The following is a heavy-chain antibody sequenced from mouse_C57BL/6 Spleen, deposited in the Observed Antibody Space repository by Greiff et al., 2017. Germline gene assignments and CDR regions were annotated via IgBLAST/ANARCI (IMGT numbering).Heavy chain of an antibody. CDR1: GYSFTGYY. Sequence: VQLQQSGPELVKPGASVKISCKASGYSFTGYYMNWVKQSPEKSLEWIGEINPSTGGTTYNQKFKAKATLTVDKSSSTAYMQLKSLTSEDSAVYYCAMVTSYFDYWGQGTTLTVSS. V-gene: IGHV1-42*01. D-gene: IGHD2-2*01. CDR3: AMVTSYFDY. CDR2: INPSTGGT. J-gene: IGHJ2*01.